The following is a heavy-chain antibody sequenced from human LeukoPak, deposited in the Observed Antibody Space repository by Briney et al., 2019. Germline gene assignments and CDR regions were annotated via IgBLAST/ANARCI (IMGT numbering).Heavy chain of an antibody. J-gene: IGHJ6*01. CDR2: IKEDGSEK. Sequence: GGSLRLSCVASGFTFSDYWMSWVRQAPGKGLEWVSDIKEDGSEKYYVDSVKGRFTISRDNAKNSLYLQVNSLRVEDTALYYCVCHVVLSVGYHYGLGVWGQGTTVTVSS. D-gene: IGHD2-21*01. CDR1: GFTFSDYW. V-gene: IGHV3-7*02. CDR3: VCHVVLSVGYHYGLGV.